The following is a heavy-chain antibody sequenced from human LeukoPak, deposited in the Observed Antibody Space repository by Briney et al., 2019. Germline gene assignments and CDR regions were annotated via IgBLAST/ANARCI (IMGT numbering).Heavy chain of an antibody. CDR3: AVITIFGVAPRDFDY. CDR2: ISGSGGST. CDR1: GFTFSSYA. J-gene: IGHJ4*02. Sequence: GGSLRLSCAASGFTFSSYAMSWVRQAPGKGLEWVSAISGSGGSTYYADSVKGRFTISRDNSKNTLYLQMNSLRAEDTAVYYCAVITIFGVAPRDFDYWGQGTLLTVSS. V-gene: IGHV3-23*01. D-gene: IGHD3-3*01.